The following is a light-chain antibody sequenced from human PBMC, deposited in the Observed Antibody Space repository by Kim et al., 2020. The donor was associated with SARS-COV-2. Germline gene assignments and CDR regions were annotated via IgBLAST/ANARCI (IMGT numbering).Light chain of an antibody. CDR1: SGSVSTSYY. Sequence: QTVVTQEPSFSVSPGGTVTLTCGLSSGSVSTSYYPSWYQQTPGQAPRTLIYSTNTRSSGVPDRFSGSILGNKAALTITGAQADDESDYYCVLYMGRYWVFGGGTQLTVL. CDR2: STN. J-gene: IGLJ3*02. V-gene: IGLV8-61*01. CDR3: VLYMGRYWV.